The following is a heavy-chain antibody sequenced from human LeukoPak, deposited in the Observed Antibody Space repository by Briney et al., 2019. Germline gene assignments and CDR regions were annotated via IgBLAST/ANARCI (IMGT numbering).Heavy chain of an antibody. V-gene: IGHV4-39*01. Sequence: SETLSLTCTVSGGSLSSSSYYWGWIRQPPGKGLEWIGSIYYSGSTYYNPSLKSRVTISVDTSKNQFSLKLSSVTAADTAVYYCARSGGGLYYDILTGWPTNGFDPWGQGTLVTVSS. CDR1: GGSLSSSSYY. CDR2: IYYSGST. D-gene: IGHD3-9*01. CDR3: ARSGGGLYYDILTGWPTNGFDP. J-gene: IGHJ5*02.